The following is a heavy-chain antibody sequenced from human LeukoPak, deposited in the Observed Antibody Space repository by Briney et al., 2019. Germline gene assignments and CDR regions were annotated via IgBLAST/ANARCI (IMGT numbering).Heavy chain of an antibody. J-gene: IGHJ4*02. V-gene: IGHV3-33*06. Sequence: GGSLRLSCAVSGFTFSSYGMHWVRQAPGKGLEWVAVIWYDGSNKYYADSVKGRFTISRDNSKNTLYLQMNSLRAEDTAVYYCAKDARLVVGYFDYWGQGTLVTVSS. CDR2: IWYDGSNK. CDR1: GFTFSSYG. D-gene: IGHD6-6*01. CDR3: AKDARLVVGYFDY.